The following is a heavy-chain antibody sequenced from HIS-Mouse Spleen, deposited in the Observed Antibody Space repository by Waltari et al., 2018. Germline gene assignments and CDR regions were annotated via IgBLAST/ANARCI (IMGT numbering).Heavy chain of an antibody. V-gene: IGHV4-39*07. Sequence: QLQLQESGPGLVKPSETLSLTCTVSGGSISSSSDYWGWIRQPPGQGLEWIGSIYYSGSTYYNPSLKSRVTISVDTSKNQFSLKLSSVTAADTAVYYCAREIPYSSSWYDWYFDLWGRGTLVTVSS. CDR3: AREIPYSSSWYDWYFDL. D-gene: IGHD6-13*01. CDR2: IYYSGST. CDR1: GGSISSSSDY. J-gene: IGHJ2*01.